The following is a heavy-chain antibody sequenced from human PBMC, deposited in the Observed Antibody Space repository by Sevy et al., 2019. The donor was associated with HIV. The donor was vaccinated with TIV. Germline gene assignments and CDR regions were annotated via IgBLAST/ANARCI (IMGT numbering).Heavy chain of an antibody. Sequence: VKVSCKASGGTFSSYAISWVRQAPGQGLEWMGGIIPIFGTANYAQKFQGRVTITADESTSTAYMELSSLGSEDTAVYYCARDRDSSGSVAFDYWGQGTLVTVSS. CDR3: ARDRDSSGSVAFDY. CDR2: IIPIFGTA. J-gene: IGHJ4*02. D-gene: IGHD3-22*01. V-gene: IGHV1-69*13. CDR1: GGTFSSYA.